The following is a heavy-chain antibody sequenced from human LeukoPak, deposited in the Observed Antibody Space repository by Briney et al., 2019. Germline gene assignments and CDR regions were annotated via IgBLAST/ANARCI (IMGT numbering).Heavy chain of an antibody. J-gene: IGHJ5*02. CDR2: IYSVGST. D-gene: IGHD2-21*01. CDR1: GFTVRNNY. V-gene: IGHV3-53*01. Sequence: GGSLRLSCAASGFTVRNNYMSWVRRAAGKGLEWVALIYSVGSTCYADSVKGRFTISRDNSKNTLHLQMNSLRAEDTAVYYCVRNSGELGAWGQGTLVTVSS. CDR3: VRNSGELGA.